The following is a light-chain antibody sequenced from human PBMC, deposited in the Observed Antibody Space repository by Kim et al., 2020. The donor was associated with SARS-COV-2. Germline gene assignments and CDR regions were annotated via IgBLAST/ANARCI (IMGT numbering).Light chain of an antibody. CDR2: EVS. CDR3: SSYAGSNRV. Sequence: PGQSITISCTGTSSDVGCYNYVSWYQQHPGKAPKLMIYEVSKRPSGVPDRFSGSKSGNTASLTVSGLQAEDEADYYCSSYAGSNRVFGTGTKVTVL. CDR1: SSDVGCYNY. V-gene: IGLV2-8*01. J-gene: IGLJ1*01.